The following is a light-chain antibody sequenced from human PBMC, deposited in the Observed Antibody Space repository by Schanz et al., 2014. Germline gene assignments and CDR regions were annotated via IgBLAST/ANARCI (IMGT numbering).Light chain of an antibody. CDR2: SAS. Sequence: EIVLTQSPATLSLSPGERATLSCRASQSVSSYLAWYQHKPGQAPRLLIYSASNRATGIPARFSGSGSGTEFTLTITSLEPEDFAVYYCQQRSNWPPITFGQGTRLEIK. CDR3: QQRSNWPPIT. V-gene: IGKV3-11*01. CDR1: QSVSSY. J-gene: IGKJ5*01.